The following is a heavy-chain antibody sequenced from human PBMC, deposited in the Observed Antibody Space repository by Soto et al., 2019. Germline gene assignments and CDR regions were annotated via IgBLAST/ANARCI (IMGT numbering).Heavy chain of an antibody. Sequence: EVQLVESGGGLVQPGGSLRLSCAASGFTFSSYEMNWVRQAPGKGLEWVSYISSSGRTIYYAASVKGRFTISRDNAKNSLQRQSNRRSAESTAVYYWARGEDGSGGGYFDYWGQETLVTVSS. V-gene: IGHV3-48*03. D-gene: IGHD3-16*01. J-gene: IGHJ4*02. CDR1: GFTFSSYE. CDR2: ISSSGRTI. CDR3: ARGEDGSGGGYFDY.